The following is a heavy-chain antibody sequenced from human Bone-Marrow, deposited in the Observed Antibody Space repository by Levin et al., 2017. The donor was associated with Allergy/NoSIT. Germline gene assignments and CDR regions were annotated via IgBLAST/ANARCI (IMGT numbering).Heavy chain of an antibody. D-gene: IGHD3-10*01. J-gene: IGHJ6*02. V-gene: IGHV1-69*13. CDR1: GGTFSTYA. CDR2: IIPMFGIA. CDR3: ARDSGYYYGSGTRDDHYAMDV. Sequence: SVKVSCEASGGTFSTYAISWVRQAPGQGLEWMGGIIPMFGIAKYAQTFEGRVTITADESTSTAYMELRRLRSEDTAVYYCARDSGYYYGSGTRDDHYAMDVWGQGTTVTVSS.